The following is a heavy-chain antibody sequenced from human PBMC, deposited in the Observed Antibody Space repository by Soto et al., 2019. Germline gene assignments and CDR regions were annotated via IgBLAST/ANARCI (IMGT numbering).Heavy chain of an antibody. J-gene: IGHJ2*01. CDR3: ARGRYFATTHRQWWYFDF. V-gene: IGHV1-18*01. CDR2: ISPANGDK. CDR1: GYTFITSG. D-gene: IGHD6-19*01. Sequence: QVELMQSGPEVKRPGTSVKVSCKASGYTFITSGINWVRQTPGQPLEWVGWISPANGDKKYAQKFKDRVILTSETSTDTVNMGLTNLRSDDTAVYFCARGRYFATTHRQWWYFDFWGRGTPVTVSS.